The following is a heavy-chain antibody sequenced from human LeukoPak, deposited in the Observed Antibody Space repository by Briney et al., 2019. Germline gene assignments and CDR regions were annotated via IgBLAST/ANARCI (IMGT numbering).Heavy chain of an antibody. CDR2: IYYSGST. J-gene: IGHJ6*02. CDR1: GGSISSGGYY. D-gene: IGHD3-9*01. V-gene: IGHV4-31*03. CDR3: ARDYLVEYYYYGMDV. Sequence: SETLSLTCTVSGGSISSGGYYWSWIHQHPGKGLEWIGYIYYSGSTYYNPSLKSRVTISVDTSKNQFSLKLSSVTAADTAVYYCARDYLVEYYYYGMDVWGQGTTVTVSS.